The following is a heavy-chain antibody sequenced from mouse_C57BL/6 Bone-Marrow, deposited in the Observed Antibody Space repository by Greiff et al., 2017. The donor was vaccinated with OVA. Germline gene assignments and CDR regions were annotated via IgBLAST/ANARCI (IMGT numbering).Heavy chain of an antibody. V-gene: IGHV1-55*01. CDR3: ASSFYLWDPYYAMDY. CDR2: IYPGSGST. J-gene: IGHJ4*01. D-gene: IGHD4-1*01. Sequence: QVQLQQPGAELVKPGASVKMSCKASGYTFTSYWIPWVKQRPGQGLEWIGDIYPGSGSTNYNEKFKGKATLTVDTSSSTAYMQLSSLPSEDSAVYYCASSFYLWDPYYAMDYWGQGTAVTVSS. CDR1: GYTFTSYW.